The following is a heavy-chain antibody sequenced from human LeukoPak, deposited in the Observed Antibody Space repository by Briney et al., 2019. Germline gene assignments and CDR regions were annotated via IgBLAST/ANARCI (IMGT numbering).Heavy chain of an antibody. CDR3: ARRRVLPPGVPDRADYYLDV. CDR2: ISSSGST. Sequence: PSETLSLTCTVSGGSISSRSDYWGWVRQPPGKGLEWIASISSSGSTYYNPSLKSRVSIYVDSFRNQFSLKLSSVTAADTAVYYRARRRVLPPGVPDRADYYLDVWGKGTAVTVSS. D-gene: IGHD2-2*01. V-gene: IGHV4-39*01. CDR1: GGSISSRSDY. J-gene: IGHJ6*03.